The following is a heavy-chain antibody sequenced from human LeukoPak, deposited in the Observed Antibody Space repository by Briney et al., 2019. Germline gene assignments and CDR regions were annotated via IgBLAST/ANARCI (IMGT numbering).Heavy chain of an antibody. Sequence: ASVKVSCKASGYTFTSYGISWVRQAPGQGLEWMGWISAYNGNTNYAQKLQGRVTMTTDTSKNTVYLEVRSRISDDTAVYSCARDHLGIDYWGQGTLVTVSS. V-gene: IGHV1-18*01. CDR1: GYTFTSYG. D-gene: IGHD3-16*01. CDR2: ISAYNGNT. J-gene: IGHJ4*02. CDR3: ARDHLGIDY.